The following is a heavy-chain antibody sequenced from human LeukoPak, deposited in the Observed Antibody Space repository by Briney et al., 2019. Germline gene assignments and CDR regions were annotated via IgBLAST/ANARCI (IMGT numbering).Heavy chain of an antibody. J-gene: IGHJ4*02. CDR1: GFTFSSYA. CDR3: AKGTLGSCSGASCYPLDY. CDR2: ITDSGINT. V-gene: IGHV3-23*01. D-gene: IGHD2-15*01. Sequence: PAASLRLSCAASGFTFSSYAMAWVRQAPVKGLEWVSVITDSGINTYYTDSVKGRFTISRDNSKNTLYLQMNSLRAEDTAVYYCAKGTLGSCSGASCYPLDYWGQGTLVTVSS.